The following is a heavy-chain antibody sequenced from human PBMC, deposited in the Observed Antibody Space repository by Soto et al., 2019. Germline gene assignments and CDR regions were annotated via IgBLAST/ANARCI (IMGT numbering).Heavy chain of an antibody. CDR1: GGSISSGDYY. CDR2: IYYSGGT. V-gene: IGHV4-30-4*01. J-gene: IGHJ4*02. CDR3: AREPYDYDRSGYYDY. Sequence: SETLSLTCTVSGGSISSGDYYWNWIRQPPGKGLEWIGYIYYSGGTYYNPSLKSRVSISVDTSKNQFSLKLSSVTAADTAVYYCAREPYDYDRSGYYDYWGQGTLVTVYS. D-gene: IGHD3-22*01.